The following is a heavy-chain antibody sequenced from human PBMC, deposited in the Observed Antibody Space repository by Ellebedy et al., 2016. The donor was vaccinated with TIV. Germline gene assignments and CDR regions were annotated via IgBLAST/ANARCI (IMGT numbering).Heavy chain of an antibody. J-gene: IGHJ6*02. D-gene: IGHD3-10*01. CDR3: AKDRTLEGAFYYSGMDV. CDR1: GFTFSSYG. CDR2: ISYDGSKK. V-gene: IGHV3-30*18. Sequence: GESLKISCAASGFTFSSYGLHWVRQAPGKGLEWLALISYDGSKKFYADSVKGRFIISRDNSKNTVYLEMNSLRGEDTAVFYCAKDRTLEGAFYYSGMDVWGQGTTVTVSS.